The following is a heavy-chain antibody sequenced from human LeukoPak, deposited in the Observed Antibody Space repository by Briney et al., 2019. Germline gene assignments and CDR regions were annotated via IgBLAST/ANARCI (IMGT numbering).Heavy chain of an antibody. V-gene: IGHV1-46*01. Sequence: ASVKVSCKASGYTFTKSYIHWVRQAPGEGLEWMGLINPSGGSTSYTQKFQGRLTMTRDMSTSTVYMGLSSLRSEDTAMYYCARGANWNYDYWGQGTLVTVSS. CDR3: ARGANWNYDY. D-gene: IGHD1-7*01. CDR1: GYTFTKSY. CDR2: INPSGGST. J-gene: IGHJ4*02.